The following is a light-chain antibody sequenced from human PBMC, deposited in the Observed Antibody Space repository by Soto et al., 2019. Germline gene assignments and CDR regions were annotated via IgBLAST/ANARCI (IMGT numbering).Light chain of an antibody. CDR1: SSDVGGYIY. J-gene: IGLJ3*02. CDR3: SSYTTNKSCV. CDR2: EVS. V-gene: IGLV2-14*01. Sequence: QSALTQPVSVSGSPGQSITISCTGTSSDVGGYIYVSWYQHHPGKAPKLMIYEVSNRPSGVSNRFSGSKSGNTASLTISGLQAEDEADYYCSSYTTNKSCVFGGGTKLTVL.